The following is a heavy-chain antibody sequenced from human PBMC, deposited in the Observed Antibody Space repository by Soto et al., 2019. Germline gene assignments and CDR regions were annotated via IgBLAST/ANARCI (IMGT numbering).Heavy chain of an antibody. D-gene: IGHD3-10*01. CDR2: INPNSNVT. Sequence: ASVKVSCKASGYTFSGYYIHWVRQAPGQGLEWMGWINPNSNVTTYAQRFQGRVTMTRDSSFSTAYMELNRLTSGDTAIYYCARGDYGGNPHMSWGLGTLVTVSS. V-gene: IGHV1-2*02. J-gene: IGHJ4*02. CDR1: GYTFSGYY. CDR3: ARGDYGGNPHMS.